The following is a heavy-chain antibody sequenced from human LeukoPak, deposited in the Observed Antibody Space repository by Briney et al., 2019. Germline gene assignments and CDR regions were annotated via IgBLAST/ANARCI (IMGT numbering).Heavy chain of an antibody. D-gene: IGHD2-21*02. CDR2: ISPYDGDT. J-gene: IGHJ5*02. CDR1: GYTFAIYG. Sequence: ASVKVSCKASGYTFAIYGISWVRQAPGQGLGWMAWISPYDGDTNYAQNFEGRVTMTTETSTSTAYMELRSLRSDDTAIYYCARDYCTRGGDCYKEDLFDPWGQGTLVTVSS. V-gene: IGHV1-18*01. CDR3: ARDYCTRGGDCYKEDLFDP.